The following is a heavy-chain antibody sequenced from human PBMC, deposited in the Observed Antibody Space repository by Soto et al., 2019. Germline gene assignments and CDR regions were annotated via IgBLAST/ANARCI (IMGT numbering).Heavy chain of an antibody. J-gene: IGHJ4*02. D-gene: IGHD2-15*01. Sequence: QVQLVQSGAEVKKPGSSVKVSCKASGGTFSSYTISWVLQAPGQGLEWMGRIIPILGIANYAQKFQGRVTLTADKSTSTAYMELSSLRSEDTAVYYCARVAGYFDYWGQGTLVTVSS. CDR3: ARVAGYFDY. V-gene: IGHV1-69*02. CDR1: GGTFSSYT. CDR2: IIPILGIA.